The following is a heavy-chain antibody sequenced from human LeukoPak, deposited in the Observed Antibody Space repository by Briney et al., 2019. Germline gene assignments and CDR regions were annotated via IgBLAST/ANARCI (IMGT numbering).Heavy chain of an antibody. Sequence: SETLSLTCTVSGDSISSYYWSWIRQPPGKGLEWIGYIYHSGSTNYNPSLTSRATISVDTSKNQFSLKLSSVTAADTAVYYCARYGGYSSGWYVGSYYFDYWGQGTLVTVSS. V-gene: IGHV4-59*12. J-gene: IGHJ4*02. D-gene: IGHD6-19*01. CDR1: GDSISSYY. CDR2: IYHSGST. CDR3: ARYGGYSSGWYVGSYYFDY.